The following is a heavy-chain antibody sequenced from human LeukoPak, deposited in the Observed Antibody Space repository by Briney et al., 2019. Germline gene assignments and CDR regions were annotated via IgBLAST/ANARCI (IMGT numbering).Heavy chain of an antibody. J-gene: IGHJ4*02. Sequence: GGSLRLSCAASGFTFSDYYMSWIRQAPGKGLEWVSYISSSGSTIYYADSVKGRFTISRDNSKNSLYLQMNSLRAEDTAVYYCAGDLSYDFWSGYLDYWGQGTLVTVSS. D-gene: IGHD3-3*01. CDR1: GFTFSDYY. CDR2: ISSSGSTI. CDR3: AGDLSYDFWSGYLDY. V-gene: IGHV3-11*04.